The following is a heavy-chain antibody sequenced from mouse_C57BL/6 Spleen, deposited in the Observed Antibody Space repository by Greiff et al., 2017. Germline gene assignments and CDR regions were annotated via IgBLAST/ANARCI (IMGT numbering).Heavy chain of an antibody. J-gene: IGHJ3*01. CDR2: IDPSDSYT. D-gene: IGHD3-2*02. CDR1: GYTFTSYW. CDR3: AGGGTAQGRGFAY. V-gene: IGHV1-69*01. Sequence: VQLVESGAELVMPGASVKLSCKASGYTFTSYWMHWVKQRPGQGLEWIGEIDPSDSYTNYNQKFKGKSTLTVDKSSSTAYMQLSSLTSEDSAVYYCAGGGTAQGRGFAYWGQGTLVTVSA.